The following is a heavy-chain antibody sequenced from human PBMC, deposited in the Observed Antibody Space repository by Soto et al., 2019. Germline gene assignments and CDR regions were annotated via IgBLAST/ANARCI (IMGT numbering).Heavy chain of an antibody. Sequence: GASVKVSCKVSGYTLTELSMHWVRQAPGKGLEWMGGFDPEDGETIYAQKFQGRVTMTEDTSTDTAYMELSSLRTEDTAVYYCATAGVNYYDSSGFDYWGQGTLVTVSS. CDR3: ATAGVNYYDSSGFDY. CDR1: GYTLTELS. CDR2: FDPEDGET. J-gene: IGHJ4*02. D-gene: IGHD3-22*01. V-gene: IGHV1-24*01.